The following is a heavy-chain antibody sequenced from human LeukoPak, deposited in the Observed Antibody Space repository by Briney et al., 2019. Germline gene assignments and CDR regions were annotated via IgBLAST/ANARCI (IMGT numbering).Heavy chain of an antibody. CDR3: ARIMGDYNILTCLYRNYNFDY. J-gene: IGHJ4*02. V-gene: IGHV4-39*01. CDR1: GGSISGRRYY. Sequence: SETLSLTCSVSGGSISGRRYYWGWIRQPPGRGLEWIGSIHYDGATYYNPSLKSRLTMSVYTSKNQVSLKLRSGTAADTAVYYCARIMGDYNILTCLYRNYNFDYWGQGTLVTVSS. D-gene: IGHD3-9*01. CDR2: IHYDGAT.